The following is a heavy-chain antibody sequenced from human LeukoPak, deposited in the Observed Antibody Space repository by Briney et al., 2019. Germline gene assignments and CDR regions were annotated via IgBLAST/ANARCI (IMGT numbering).Heavy chain of an antibody. Sequence: PGGSLLLSCAASGFTFSSYAMHWVRQAPGKGLEWVAVISYDGSSKYYADSVKGRFTISRDNSKNTLYLQMNSLRAEDTAVYYCARDSIVVVVAATFLDYWGQGTLVTVSS. D-gene: IGHD2-15*01. J-gene: IGHJ4*02. CDR3: ARDSIVVVVAATFLDY. V-gene: IGHV3-30*04. CDR1: GFTFSSYA. CDR2: ISYDGSSK.